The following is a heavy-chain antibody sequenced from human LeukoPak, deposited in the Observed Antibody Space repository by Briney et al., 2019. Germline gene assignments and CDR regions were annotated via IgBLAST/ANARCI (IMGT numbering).Heavy chain of an antibody. CDR2: VSGNNGNT. CDR1: GYIYASYG. V-gene: IGHV1-18*01. CDR3: ARAAMFYYDSSGYYYVDY. D-gene: IGHD3-22*01. Sequence: ASVKVSRKASGYIYASYGITWVRQAPGQGLEWMGWVSGNNGNTNYAQKFQGRVIMTTDTSTTTAYMDLRSLRSDDTAVYFCARAAMFYYDSSGYYYVDYWGQGTLVTVSS. J-gene: IGHJ4*02.